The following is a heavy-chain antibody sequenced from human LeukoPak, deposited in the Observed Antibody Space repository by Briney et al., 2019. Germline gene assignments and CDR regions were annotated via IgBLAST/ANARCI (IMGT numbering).Heavy chain of an antibody. V-gene: IGHV3-7*01. CDR2: IKQDGSEK. CDR3: ARDHDLYYYDSSGYFDY. CDR1: GFTFSSYW. J-gene: IGHJ4*02. Sequence: GGSLRLSCAASGFTFSSYWMSWVRQAPGKGLEWVANIKQDGSEKYYVDSVKGRFTTSRDNAKNSLYLQMNSLRAEDTAVYYCARDHDLYYYDSSGYFDYWGQGTLVTVSS. D-gene: IGHD3-22*01.